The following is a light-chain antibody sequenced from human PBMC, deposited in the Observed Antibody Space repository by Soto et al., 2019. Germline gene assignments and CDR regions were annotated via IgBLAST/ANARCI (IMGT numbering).Light chain of an antibody. CDR2: AAS. Sequence: IQLTQSPSSLSASVGDRVTITCRASQDIAIYLAWYQQKPGEAPKLLIYAASTLYGGVPSRFSGSGSGTDFALTITRLQAEDFATYYCQQLRMYPSTFGGGTKV. CDR3: QQLRMYPST. V-gene: IGKV1-9*01. CDR1: QDIAIY. J-gene: IGKJ4*01.